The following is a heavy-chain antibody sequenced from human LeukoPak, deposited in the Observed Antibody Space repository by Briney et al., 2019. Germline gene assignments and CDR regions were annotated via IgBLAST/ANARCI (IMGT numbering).Heavy chain of an antibody. J-gene: IGHJ4*02. Sequence: AASVKVSCKASEYTFTGYYMHWVRQAPGQGLEWMGWINPNSGGTNYAQKFQGRVTMTRDTSISTAYMELSRLRSDDTAVYYCARDLYSSSWYPFAYWGQGTLVTVSS. CDR1: EYTFTGYY. CDR3: ARDLYSSSWYPFAY. CDR2: INPNSGGT. D-gene: IGHD6-13*01. V-gene: IGHV1-2*02.